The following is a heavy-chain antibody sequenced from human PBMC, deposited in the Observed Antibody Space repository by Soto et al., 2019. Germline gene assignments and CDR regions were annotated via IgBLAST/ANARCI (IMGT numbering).Heavy chain of an antibody. V-gene: IGHV4-39*07. Sequence: SETLSLTCTVSGGSISSSSYYWGWIRQPPGKGLEWIGSIYYSGSTYYNPSLKSRVTISVDTSKNQFSLKLSSVTAADTAVYYCAREFGWRNWFDPWGQGTLVTVSS. CDR3: AREFGWRNWFDP. D-gene: IGHD3-3*01. CDR2: IYYSGST. J-gene: IGHJ5*02. CDR1: GGSISSSSYY.